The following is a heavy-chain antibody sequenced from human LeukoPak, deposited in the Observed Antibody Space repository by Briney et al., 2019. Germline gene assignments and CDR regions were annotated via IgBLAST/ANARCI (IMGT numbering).Heavy chain of an antibody. J-gene: IGHJ3*02. Sequence: SETLSLTCTVSGGSISSSSYYCGWIRQPPGRGLEWIGSIYYSGSTYYNPSLKSRVTISVDTSKNQFSLKLSSVTAADTAVYYCAVKRDAFDIWGQGTMVTVSS. CDR3: AVKRDAFDI. V-gene: IGHV4-39*07. CDR1: GGSISSSSYY. CDR2: IYYSGST.